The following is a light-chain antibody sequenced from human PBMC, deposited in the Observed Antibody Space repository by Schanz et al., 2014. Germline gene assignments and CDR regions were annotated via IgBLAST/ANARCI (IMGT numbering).Light chain of an antibody. J-gene: IGKJ1*01. Sequence: EIVMTQSPATLSVSPGERATLSCRASQSVSSNLAWYQQKPGQAPRLLIHGASTRATGIPARFSGSGSGTEFTLTISSLQSEDFAVYYCQQYNNWPLKFGQGTKVEIK. CDR1: QSVSSN. CDR2: GAS. CDR3: QQYNNWPLK. V-gene: IGKV3-15*01.